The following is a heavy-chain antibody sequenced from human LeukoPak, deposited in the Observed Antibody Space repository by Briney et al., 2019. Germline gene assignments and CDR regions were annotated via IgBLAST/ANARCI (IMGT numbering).Heavy chain of an antibody. CDR3: ARLPTYYYGSGSDYNPAFLVY. J-gene: IGHJ4*02. CDR2: IHHGGTT. CDR1: GGSLSSGNW. D-gene: IGHD3-10*01. V-gene: IGHV4-4*02. Sequence: SETLSLTCAVSGGSLSSGNWWTWVRQSPGKGLEWIGEIHHGGTTNYNPSLKSRVTISVDKPKNQFSLKLSSVTAADTAVYYCARLPTYYYGSGSDYNPAFLVYWGQGTLVTVSS.